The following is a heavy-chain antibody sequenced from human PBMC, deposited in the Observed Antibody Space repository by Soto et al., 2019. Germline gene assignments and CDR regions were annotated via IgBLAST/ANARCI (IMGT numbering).Heavy chain of an antibody. D-gene: IGHD3-22*01. CDR1: GGTFSSYA. J-gene: IGHJ4*02. V-gene: IGHV1-69*06. Sequence: QVQLVQSGAEVKKPGSSVKVSCKASGGTFSSYAISWVRQAPGQGLEWMGGIIPIFGTANYAQKFQGRVTITADKSSSTAYMELSSLRSEDTAVYYCATSDSSGYPINSFDYWGQGTLVTVSS. CDR3: ATSDSSGYPINSFDY. CDR2: IIPIFGTA.